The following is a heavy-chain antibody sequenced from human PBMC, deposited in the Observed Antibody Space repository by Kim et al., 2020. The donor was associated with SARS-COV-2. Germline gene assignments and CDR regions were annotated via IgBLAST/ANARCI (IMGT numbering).Heavy chain of an antibody. CDR2: IYYSGST. J-gene: IGHJ4*01. Sequence: SETLSLTCTVSGVSISSYYWSWIRQPPGKGLEWIGYIYYSGSTNYNPSLKSRVTISVDTSKNQFSLKLSSVTAADTAVYYCARGVLITIFGVVREFDYWG. CDR3: ARGVLITIFGVVREFDY. D-gene: IGHD3-3*01. CDR1: GVSISSYY. V-gene: IGHV4-59*01.